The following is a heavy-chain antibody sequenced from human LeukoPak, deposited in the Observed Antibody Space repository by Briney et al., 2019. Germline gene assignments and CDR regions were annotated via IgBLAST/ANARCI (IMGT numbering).Heavy chain of an antibody. V-gene: IGHV3-30*03. CDR3: ATTRV. CDR2: TSGDGRTK. J-gene: IGHJ4*02. Sequence: PGRSLRLSCAASGFTFSSYGMHWVRQAPGKGLEWVAFTSGDGRTKYYVDSVKGRFSITRDNSKNTLYLQMNSLRTEDAAVYYCATTRVWGQGTLVTVSS. CDR1: GFTFSSYG.